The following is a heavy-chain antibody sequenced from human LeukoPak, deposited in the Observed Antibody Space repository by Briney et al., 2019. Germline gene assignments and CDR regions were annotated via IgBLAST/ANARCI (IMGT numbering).Heavy chain of an antibody. CDR1: GFTFSSYG. D-gene: IGHD5-18*01. CDR3: AKDSQYSYGYIDY. J-gene: IGHJ4*02. Sequence: GGSLRLSCAASGFTFSSYGMSWVRQAPGKGLEWVSAISGSGGSTYYADSVKGRFTISRDNPKNTLYLQMNSLRAEDTAVYYCAKDSQYSYGYIDYWGQGTLVTVSS. CDR2: ISGSGGST. V-gene: IGHV3-23*01.